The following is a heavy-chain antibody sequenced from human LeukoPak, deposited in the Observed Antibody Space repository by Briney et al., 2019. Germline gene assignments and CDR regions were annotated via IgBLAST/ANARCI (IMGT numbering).Heavy chain of an antibody. V-gene: IGHV3-30*02. D-gene: IGHD2-2*01. CDR2: IRYDGSNK. J-gene: IGHJ1*01. CDR1: GFTFSSYG. CDR3: ANVIVVVPAATHGAEYFQH. Sequence: PGGSLRLSCAASGFTFSSYGMHWVRQAPGKGLEWVAFIRYDGSNKYYADSVKGRFTISRDNSKNTLYLQMNSLRAEDTAVYYCANVIVVVPAATHGAEYFQHWGQGTLVTVSS.